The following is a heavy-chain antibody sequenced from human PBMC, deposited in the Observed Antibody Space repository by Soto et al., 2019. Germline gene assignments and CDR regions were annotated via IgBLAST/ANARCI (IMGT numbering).Heavy chain of an antibody. V-gene: IGHV4-31*03. CDR2: ITYSGVS. J-gene: IGHJ4*02. Sequence: PSETLSFTCTVSGGSLSSGGSNWNWIRQHPGEGLEWIGYITYSGVSYSIPSLKSRVTMSVDTSKNQFSLRLASVTTADTAVYYCARDSGESLRFFDYWGQGTPVTVSS. D-gene: IGHD3-10*01. CDR3: ARDSGESLRFFDY. CDR1: GGSLSSGGSN.